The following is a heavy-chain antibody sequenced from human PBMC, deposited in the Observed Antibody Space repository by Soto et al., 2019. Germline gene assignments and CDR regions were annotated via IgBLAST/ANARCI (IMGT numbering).Heavy chain of an antibody. CDR2: INPNSGGT. V-gene: IGHV1-2*02. CDR3: ARVRRSGSSTSRYSSGWFDA. Sequence: ASVRVSFKASRYTFTGYYMHWVRQAPGQGLEWMGWINPNSGGTNYAQKFQGRVTMTRDTSISTAYMELSRLRSDDTAVYYCARVRRSGSSTSRYSSGWFDAWGPGTLVNVSS. D-gene: IGHD5-18*01. J-gene: IGHJ5*02. CDR1: RYTFTGYY.